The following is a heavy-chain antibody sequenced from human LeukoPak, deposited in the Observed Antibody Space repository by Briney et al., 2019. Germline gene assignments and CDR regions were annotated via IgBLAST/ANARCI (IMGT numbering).Heavy chain of an antibody. J-gene: IGHJ3*02. CDR2: IYYSGST. V-gene: IGHV4-59*08. D-gene: IGHD7-27*01. CDR3: ARIPLGIFAFDI. CDR1: GGSISSYY. Sequence: SETLSLTCTVSGGSISSYYWSWIRQPPGKGLKWIGYIYYSGSTNYNPSLKSRVTISVDTSKNQFSLKLSSVTAADTAVYYCARIPLGIFAFDIWGQGTMVTVSS.